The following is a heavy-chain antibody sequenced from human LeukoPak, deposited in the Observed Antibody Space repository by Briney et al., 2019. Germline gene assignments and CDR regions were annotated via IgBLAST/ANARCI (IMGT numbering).Heavy chain of an antibody. V-gene: IGHV3-64D*06. CDR1: GFTFSIAA. Sequence: PGGSLRLFCSASGFTFSIAAMHWVRQAPGKGLQYVSVISGNGVSSYADSVKGRFIISKDNSKNTVYLQMSSLRAEDTAVYYCVGDGRDGYNKYFYHWGQGTLVTVSS. CDR2: ISGNGVS. J-gene: IGHJ1*01. CDR3: VGDGRDGYNKYFYH. D-gene: IGHD5-24*01.